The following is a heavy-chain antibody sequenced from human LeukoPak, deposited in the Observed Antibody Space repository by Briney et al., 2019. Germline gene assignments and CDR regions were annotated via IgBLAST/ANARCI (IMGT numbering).Heavy chain of an antibody. CDR2: IIGRGGRT. Sequence: GGSLRLSWAAAGFTFSSHAMSWVRQAPGKVLEWVSGIIGRGGRTYYADSVKGRFTISRDNSKNTLYLQMNSLRADDTAVYYCAKLNADYYGSGIVEYWGQGILVTVSS. D-gene: IGHD3-10*01. CDR1: GFTFSSHA. V-gene: IGHV3-23*01. CDR3: AKLNADYYGSGIVEY. J-gene: IGHJ4*02.